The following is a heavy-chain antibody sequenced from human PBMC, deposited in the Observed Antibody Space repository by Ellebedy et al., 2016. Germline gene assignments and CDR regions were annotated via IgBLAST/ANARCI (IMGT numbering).Heavy chain of an antibody. CDR3: ARVQDYGDYFDY. D-gene: IGHD4/OR15-4a*01. J-gene: IGHJ4*02. CDR2: IYYSGST. CDR1: GGSISRYY. Sequence: SETLSLTXIVSGGSISRYYWSWIRQPPGKGLEWIGYIYYSGSTNYNPSLKSRVTISVDTSKNQFSLKLSSVTAADTAVYYCARVQDYGDYFDYWGQGTLVTVSS. V-gene: IGHV4-59*01.